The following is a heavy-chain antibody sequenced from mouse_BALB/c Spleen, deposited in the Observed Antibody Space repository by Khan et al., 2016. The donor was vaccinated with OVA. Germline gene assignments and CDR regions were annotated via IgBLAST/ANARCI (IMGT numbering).Heavy chain of an antibody. V-gene: IGHV1-7*01. CDR1: GYTFTTYW. CDR2: INPTSVYT. Sequence: QVRLQQSGAELAKPGASVKMSCKASGYTFTTYWMHWVKQRPGQGLEWIGYINPTSVYTDYNDKFKDRATLSANKSSSTAYMQLNSLTSEDSAVYYCTRDRIDYWGQGTTLTVSS. J-gene: IGHJ2*01. CDR3: TRDRIDY.